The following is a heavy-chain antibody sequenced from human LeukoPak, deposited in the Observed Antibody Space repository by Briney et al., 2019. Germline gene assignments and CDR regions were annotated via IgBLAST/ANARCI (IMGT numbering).Heavy chain of an antibody. V-gene: IGHV4-34*01. Sequence: SETLSLTCAVYGGSFSGYYWSWIRQPPGKGLEWIGEINHSGSTNYNPSLKSRVTISVDTSKNQFSLKLSSVTAADTAVYYCARLHKYYDFWSNYYYGMDVWGQGTTVTVSS. D-gene: IGHD3-3*01. CDR2: INHSGST. CDR3: ARLHKYYDFWSNYYYGMDV. J-gene: IGHJ6*02. CDR1: GGSFSGYY.